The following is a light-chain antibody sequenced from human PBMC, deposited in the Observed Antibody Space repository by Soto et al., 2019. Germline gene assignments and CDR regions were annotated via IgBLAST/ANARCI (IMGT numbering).Light chain of an antibody. V-gene: IGKV3-11*01. Sequence: EIVLTQSPATLSLSPGERATLSCRASQSVSSYLVWYQQKPGQAPRLLIFDAFNRATGIPARFSGSGSGTEFTLTISSLEPEDFAVYYCQQRSSWPLTFGGGTKVEIK. CDR3: QQRSSWPLT. J-gene: IGKJ4*01. CDR2: DAF. CDR1: QSVSSY.